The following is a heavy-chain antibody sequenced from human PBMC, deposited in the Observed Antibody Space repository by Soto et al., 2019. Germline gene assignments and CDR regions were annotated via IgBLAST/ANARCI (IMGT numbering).Heavy chain of an antibody. CDR3: AREGYTGYAES. CDR2: ISPNNGNT. J-gene: IGHJ5*02. D-gene: IGHD5-12*01. Sequence: QVELVQSGAEVKKPGASVKVSCKASGYTFTTYGISWVQQAPGQGLEWMGWISPNNGNTDYAQKFQGRVTLTTDTSTSTVYMEVRSLRSDDTAVYYCAREGYTGYAESWGQGTLVTVSS. V-gene: IGHV1-18*01. CDR1: GYTFTTYG.